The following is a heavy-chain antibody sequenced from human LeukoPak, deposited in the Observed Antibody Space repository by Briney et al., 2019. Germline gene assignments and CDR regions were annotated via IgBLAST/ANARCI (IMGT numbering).Heavy chain of an antibody. CDR3: AKDTGIAARRTNYLDY. CDR2: ISWNSGSI. D-gene: IGHD6-6*01. V-gene: IGHV3-9*01. CDR1: GFTFDDYA. Sequence: GGSLRLSCAASGFTFDDYAMHWVRQAPGKGLEWVSGISWNSGSIGYADSVKGRFTISRDNAKNSLYLQMNSLRAEDTALYYCAKDTGIAARRTNYLDYWGQGTLVTVSS. J-gene: IGHJ4*02.